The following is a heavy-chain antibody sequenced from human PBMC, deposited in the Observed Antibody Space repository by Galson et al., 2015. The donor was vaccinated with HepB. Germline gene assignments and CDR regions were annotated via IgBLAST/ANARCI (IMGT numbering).Heavy chain of an antibody. V-gene: IGHV3-7*01. CDR3: ATRGQAMAD. D-gene: IGHD6-19*01. CDR1: GFPFNTYC. CDR2: INEDGSDK. J-gene: IGHJ4*02. Sequence: SLRLSCAASGFPFNTYCMTWVRQAPGKGLEWVANINEDGSDKNYVDSVKGRFIISRDNAKRALYLQMNSLRADDTAVYYCATRGQAMADWSQGTLVTVSS.